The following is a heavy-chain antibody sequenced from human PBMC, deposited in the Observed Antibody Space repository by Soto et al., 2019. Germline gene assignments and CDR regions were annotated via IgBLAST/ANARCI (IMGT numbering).Heavy chain of an antibody. V-gene: IGHV4-61*01. CDR3: ARGIEGWYQGRYYYGMDV. CDR2: IYYSGST. CDR1: GGSVSSGSYY. Sequence: QVQLQESGPGLVKPSETLSLTCTVSGGSVSSGSYYWSWIRQPPGKGLEWIGYIYYSGSTNYNPSLQSRVIISVDTSKNQFSLKLSSVTAADTAVYYCARGIEGWYQGRYYYGMDVWGQGTTVTVSS. J-gene: IGHJ6*02. D-gene: IGHD6-19*01.